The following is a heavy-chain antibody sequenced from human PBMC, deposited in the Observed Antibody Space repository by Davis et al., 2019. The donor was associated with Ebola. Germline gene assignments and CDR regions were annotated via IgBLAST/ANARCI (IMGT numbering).Heavy chain of an antibody. CDR2: ISGSGAST. Sequence: GESLKISCAASGFTFSTYLMSWVRQASGKGLEWVSAISGSGASTYYADSVKGRFTISRDNAKNTLFLQMNSLRADDTAVYYCARDVAGRAGYWGQGTLVTVSS. CDR3: ARDVAGRAGY. CDR1: GFTFSTYL. J-gene: IGHJ4*02. V-gene: IGHV3-23*01. D-gene: IGHD1-14*01.